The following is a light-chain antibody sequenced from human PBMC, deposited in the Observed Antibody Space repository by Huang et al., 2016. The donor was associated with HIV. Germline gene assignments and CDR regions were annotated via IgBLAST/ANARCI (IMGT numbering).Light chain of an antibody. Sequence: AIQLTQSPSSPSATVGDRVTITCRASRGISSGLAWYQQKPGKAPELLIYDASTLESGVPSKFSGVGSGTDFALTINSLQPGDFATYYCQQFNNYPPTFGGGTKVEIK. CDR3: QQFNNYPPT. J-gene: IGKJ4*01. CDR2: DAS. CDR1: RGISSG. V-gene: IGKV1D-13*01.